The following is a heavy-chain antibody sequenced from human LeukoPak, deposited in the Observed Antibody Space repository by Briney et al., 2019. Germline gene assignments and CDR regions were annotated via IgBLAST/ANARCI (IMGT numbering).Heavy chain of an antibody. CDR3: ANRFDAFDI. J-gene: IGHJ3*02. Sequence: PGGSLRLSCAASGFTFSSYSMNWVRQAPGKGLEWVSSISSSSSYIYYADSVNGRFTISRDNAKNSLYLQMNSLRAEDTAVYYCANRFDAFDIWGQGTMVTVSS. V-gene: IGHV3-21*01. CDR2: ISSSSSYI. CDR1: GFTFSSYS. D-gene: IGHD1-14*01.